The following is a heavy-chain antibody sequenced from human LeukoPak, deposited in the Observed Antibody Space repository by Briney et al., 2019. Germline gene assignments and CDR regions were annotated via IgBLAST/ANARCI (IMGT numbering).Heavy chain of an antibody. CDR3: AREIVKLYYGMGV. CDR2: INPSGGST. J-gene: IGHJ6*02. D-gene: IGHD1-26*01. CDR1: GYTFTSYY. V-gene: IGHV1-46*01. Sequence: ASVKVSCKASGYTFTSYYMHWVRQARGQGLEWMGIINPSGGSTSYAQKFQGRVTMTRDTSTSTVYMELSSLRSEDTAVYFCAREIVKLYYGMGVWGQGTTVTVSS.